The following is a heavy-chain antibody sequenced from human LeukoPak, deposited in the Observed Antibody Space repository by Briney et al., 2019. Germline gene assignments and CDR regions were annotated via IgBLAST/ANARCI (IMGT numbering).Heavy chain of an antibody. J-gene: IGHJ4*02. CDR2: ISSSSSYI. Sequence: TGGSLRLSCAASGFTFSSYSMNWVRQAPGKGLEWVSSISSSSSYIYHADSVKGRFTISRDNAKNSLYLQMNSLRAEDTAVYYCARPGGDSSGYYDGYWGQGTLVTVSS. V-gene: IGHV3-21*01. CDR1: GFTFSSYS. CDR3: ARPGGDSSGYYDGY. D-gene: IGHD3-22*01.